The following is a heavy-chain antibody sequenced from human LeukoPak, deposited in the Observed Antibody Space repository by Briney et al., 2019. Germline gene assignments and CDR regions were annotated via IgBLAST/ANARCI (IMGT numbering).Heavy chain of an antibody. CDR3: ARRSDGTTSAAFDY. CDR2: IYYSGST. CDR1: GGSIRSDGYF. V-gene: IGHV4-31*03. J-gene: IGHJ4*02. D-gene: IGHD1-1*01. Sequence: PSETLSLTCTVSGGSIRSDGYFWSWVRQHPGKGLGWIGYIYYSGSTYYNPSLKSRVTISIDTSNNQFSLKVSSVTSADTAVYYCARRSDGTTSAAFDYWGQGSLVTVSS.